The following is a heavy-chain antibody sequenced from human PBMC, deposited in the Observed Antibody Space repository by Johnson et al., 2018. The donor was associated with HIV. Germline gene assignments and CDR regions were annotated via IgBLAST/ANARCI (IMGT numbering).Heavy chain of an antibody. Sequence: QVQLVESGGGVVQPGRSLRLSCAASGFTFSSYGMHWVRQAPGKGLEWVAGMWYDGTKQNYADSVKGRFTISRDNSKNTLHLQMNSLRAEDTAGYYCAKCIWGSSLIDAFDIWGQGTMVTVSS. CDR2: MWYDGTKQ. V-gene: IGHV3-33*06. J-gene: IGHJ3*02. CDR1: GFTFSSYG. D-gene: IGHD6-13*01. CDR3: AKCIWGSSLIDAFDI.